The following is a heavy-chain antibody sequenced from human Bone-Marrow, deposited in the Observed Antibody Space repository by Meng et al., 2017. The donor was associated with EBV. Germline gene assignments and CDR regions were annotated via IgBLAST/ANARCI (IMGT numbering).Heavy chain of an antibody. Sequence: QVQLQEAGPGRGKPSQTLSLTCAVSGCSISSGGYHWSWIRQPPGKGLEWIGYIDYSGSTYHNPSLKSRVTTSVDASNNQFSLKLSSVTAADTAVYYCATYEMGGAGKGYWGQGTLVTVSS. J-gene: IGHJ4*02. V-gene: IGHV4-30-4*01. CDR2: IDYSGST. D-gene: IGHD6-19*01. CDR3: ATYEMGGAGKGY. CDR1: GCSISSGGYH.